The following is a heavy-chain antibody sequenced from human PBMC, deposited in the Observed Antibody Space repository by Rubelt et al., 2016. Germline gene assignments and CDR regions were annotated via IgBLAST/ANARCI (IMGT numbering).Heavy chain of an antibody. V-gene: IGHV3-48*03. J-gene: IGHJ5*02. D-gene: IGHD6-6*01. CDR3: ARESSSFGDFDP. CDR2: ISSSGSTI. Sequence: KGLEWVSYISSSGSTIYYADSVKGRFTISRDNVKNSLYLQMNSLRAEDTAVYYCARESSSFGDFDPWGQGTLVTVSS.